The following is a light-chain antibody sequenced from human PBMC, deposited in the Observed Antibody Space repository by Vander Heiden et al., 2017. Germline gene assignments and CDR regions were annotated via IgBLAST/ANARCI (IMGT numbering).Light chain of an antibody. CDR2: GNN. V-gene: IGLV1-40*01. CDR1: SSNIGAGSD. J-gene: IGLJ1*01. CDR3: QSYDSGPYV. Sequence: QSVLTQPPSVSVAPGQRVTISCTGTSSNIGAGSDVYWDQQLPGTAPKLLIYGNNNRPSGVPDRFSGSKSGTSASLAITGLQAEDEADYYCQSYDSGPYVFGTGTRVTVL.